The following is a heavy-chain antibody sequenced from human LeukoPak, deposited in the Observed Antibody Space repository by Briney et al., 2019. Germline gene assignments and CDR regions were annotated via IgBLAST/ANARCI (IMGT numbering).Heavy chain of an antibody. CDR1: GFTFSSYA. J-gene: IGHJ4*02. CDR3: AKDQGYYDFWSGFDY. Sequence: PGGSLRLSCAASGFTFSSYAMSWVRQAPGKGLEWVSAISGSGGSTYYADSAKGRFTISRDNSKNTLYLQMNSLRAEDTAVYYCAKDQGYYDFWSGFDYWGQGTLVTVSS. V-gene: IGHV3-23*01. CDR2: ISGSGGST. D-gene: IGHD3-3*01.